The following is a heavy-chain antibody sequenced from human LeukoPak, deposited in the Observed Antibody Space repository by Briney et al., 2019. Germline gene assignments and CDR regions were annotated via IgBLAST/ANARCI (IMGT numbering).Heavy chain of an antibody. CDR1: GGTFSSYA. CDR2: IIPIFGTA. D-gene: IGHD3-3*01. Sequence: SVKVSCKASGGTFSSYAISWVRQAPGQGLEWMGGIIPIFGTANYAQKFQGRVTITTDESTSTAYMELSSLRSEDTAVYYCARGAIFGVVITGNAFDIWGRGTMVTVSS. V-gene: IGHV1-69*05. J-gene: IGHJ3*02. CDR3: ARGAIFGVVITGNAFDI.